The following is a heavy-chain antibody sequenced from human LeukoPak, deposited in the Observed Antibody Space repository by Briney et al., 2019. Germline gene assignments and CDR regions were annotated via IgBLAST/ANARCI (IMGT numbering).Heavy chain of an antibody. CDR2: IIPIFGTA. V-gene: IGHV1-69*01. D-gene: IGHD4-23*01. CDR1: GGTFSSYA. Sequence: GASVKVSCKASGGTFSSYAISWVRQAPGQGLEWMGGIIPIFGTANYAQKFQGRVTITADESTSTAYMELSSLRSEDTAVYYCAAVTTVVTPPDFDYWGQGTLVTVSS. J-gene: IGHJ4*02. CDR3: AAVTTVVTPPDFDY.